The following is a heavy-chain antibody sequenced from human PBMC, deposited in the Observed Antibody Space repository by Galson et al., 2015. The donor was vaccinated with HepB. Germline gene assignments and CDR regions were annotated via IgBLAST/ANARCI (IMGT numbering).Heavy chain of an antibody. J-gene: IGHJ5*02. V-gene: IGHV5-51*01. D-gene: IGHD3-10*01. CDR2: INPGDLDT. Sequence: QSGAEVKKPGESLKISCKGSGYSFPAYWIGWVRQMPGEGLEWMGIINPGDLDTRYSPSFEGHVTISADKSISTAYLQWSSLTASDTAIYYCARLGWGGRTGSNYLPLQNWFGPWGQGTLVSVSS. CDR3: ARLGWGGRTGSNYLPLQNWFGP. CDR1: GYSFPAYW.